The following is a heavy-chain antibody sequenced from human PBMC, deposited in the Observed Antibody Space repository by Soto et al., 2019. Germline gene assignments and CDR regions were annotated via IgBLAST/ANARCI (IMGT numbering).Heavy chain of an antibody. J-gene: IGHJ6*02. CDR1: GFTFSSYG. D-gene: IGHD2-2*02. CDR2: IWYDGSNK. V-gene: IGHV3-33*01. CDR3: ARVGRVPAAIDYYGMDV. Sequence: GGSLRLSCAASGFTFSSYGMHWVRQAPGKGLVWVAGIWYDGSNKCYADSVKGRFTISRDNAKNTRYLQMNSLRAEDTAVYYCARVGRVPAAIDYYGMDVWGQGTTVTGSS.